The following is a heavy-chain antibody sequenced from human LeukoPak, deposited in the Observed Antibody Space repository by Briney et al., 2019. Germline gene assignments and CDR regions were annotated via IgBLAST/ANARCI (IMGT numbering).Heavy chain of an antibody. CDR2: ISSSGSTI. CDR1: GFTLSDYY. V-gene: IGHV3-11*01. CDR3: ARKPTGWYEGWFDP. J-gene: IGHJ5*02. Sequence: GGSLRLSCAASGFTLSDYYMSWIRQAPGKGLEWVSYISSSGSTIYYADSVKGRFTISRDNAKNSLYLQMDSLRAEDTAVYYCARKPTGWYEGWFDPWGQGTLVTVSS. D-gene: IGHD6-19*01.